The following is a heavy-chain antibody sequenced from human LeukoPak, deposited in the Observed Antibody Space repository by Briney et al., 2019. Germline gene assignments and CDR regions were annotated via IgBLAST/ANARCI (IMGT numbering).Heavy chain of an antibody. CDR2: ISAYNGNT. D-gene: IGHD2-21*02. CDR1: GYTFTSYG. J-gene: IGHJ5*02. CDR3: ARDARWVATRFDP. Sequence: ASVKVSCKASGYTFTSYGISWVRQAPGQGREWMGWISAYNGNTNYAQKLQGRVTVTTDTSTSTAYMELRSLGSDDTAVYYGARDARWVATRFDPWGQGTLVTVSS. V-gene: IGHV1-18*01.